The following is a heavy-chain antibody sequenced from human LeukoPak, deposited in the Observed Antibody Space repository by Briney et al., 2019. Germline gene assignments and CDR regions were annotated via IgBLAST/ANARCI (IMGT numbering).Heavy chain of an antibody. V-gene: IGHV4-61*02. Sequence: SETLSLTCNVSGGSISSTLYNWNWIRQPAGKGLEWIGRIFSSGSTNYNPSLKSRVTISVDTSKNQFSLKLSSVTAADTAVYYCARRGVMLATQSGLHYYYYMDVWGKGTTVTISS. CDR1: GGSISSTLYN. D-gene: IGHD5-12*01. J-gene: IGHJ6*03. CDR2: IFSSGST. CDR3: ARRGVMLATQSGLHYYYYMDV.